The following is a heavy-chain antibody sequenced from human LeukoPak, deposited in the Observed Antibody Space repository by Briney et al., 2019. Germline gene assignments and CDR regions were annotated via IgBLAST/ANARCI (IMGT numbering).Heavy chain of an antibody. J-gene: IGHJ4*02. CDR2: SNEDGSTT. Sequence: GGSLRLSCAASGFSFSNYWFHWVRQAPGEGLVWVSRSNEDGSTTNYADSVKGRFTISRDNAKNTLYLQMNSLTAEDTAVYYCVRDLGGRSGHWGQGTLVTVSS. V-gene: IGHV3-74*01. CDR1: GFSFSNYW. CDR3: VRDLGGRSGH. D-gene: IGHD1-26*01.